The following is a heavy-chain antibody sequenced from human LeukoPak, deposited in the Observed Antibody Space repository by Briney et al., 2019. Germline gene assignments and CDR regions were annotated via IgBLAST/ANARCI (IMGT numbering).Heavy chain of an antibody. V-gene: IGHV3-53*01. Sequence: GGSLRLSCAASGFTVSSNYMSWVRQAPGKGLEWVSVIYSGGSTYYADSVEGRFTISRDNSKNTLYLQMNSLRAEDTAVYYCAKNTIFGVVIRRYYFDYWGQGTLVTVSS. J-gene: IGHJ4*02. CDR2: IYSGGST. CDR1: GFTVSSNY. D-gene: IGHD3-3*01. CDR3: AKNTIFGVVIRRYYFDY.